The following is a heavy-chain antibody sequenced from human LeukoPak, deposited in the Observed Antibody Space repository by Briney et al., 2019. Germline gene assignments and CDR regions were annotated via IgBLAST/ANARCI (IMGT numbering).Heavy chain of an antibody. Sequence: GGSLRLSCAASGFTFSSYSMNWVRQAPGKGLEWVSSISSSSSYIYHADSVKGRFTISRDNAKNSLYLQMNSLRAEDTAVYYCARDIRSGDFDYWGQGTLVTVSS. CDR3: ARDIRSGDFDY. J-gene: IGHJ4*02. V-gene: IGHV3-21*01. CDR2: ISSSSSYI. CDR1: GFTFSSYS.